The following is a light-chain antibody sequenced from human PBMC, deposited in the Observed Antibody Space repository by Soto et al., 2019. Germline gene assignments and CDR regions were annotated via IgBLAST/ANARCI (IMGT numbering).Light chain of an antibody. CDR1: QSVSSSY. V-gene: IGKV3-20*01. Sequence: ELVLTQSPGTLSLSPGERATLSCRASQSVSSSYLAWYQQKPGQAPRLLIYGASSRATGIPDRFSGSGSGTDFTLTISRLEPEEFAVYYCQQDGSSPLTFGGGTKVEIK. J-gene: IGKJ4*01. CDR3: QQDGSSPLT. CDR2: GAS.